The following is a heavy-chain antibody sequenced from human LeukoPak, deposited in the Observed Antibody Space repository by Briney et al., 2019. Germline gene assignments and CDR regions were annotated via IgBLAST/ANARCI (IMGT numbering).Heavy chain of an antibody. V-gene: IGHV1-18*01. CDR3: ARLTQLEGGTGYYYMDV. CDR1: GYTFTSYG. Sequence: ASVKVSCKASGYTFTSYGISWVRQAPGQGLEWMGWISAYNGNTNYAQKLQGRVTMTTDTSTSTAYMELRSLRSDDTAVYYCARLTQLEGGTGYYYMDVWGKGTTVTVSS. J-gene: IGHJ6*03. D-gene: IGHD1-1*01. CDR2: ISAYNGNT.